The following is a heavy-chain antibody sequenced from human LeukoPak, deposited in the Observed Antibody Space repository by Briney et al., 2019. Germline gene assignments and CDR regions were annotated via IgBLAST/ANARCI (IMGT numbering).Heavy chain of an antibody. J-gene: IGHJ6*02. V-gene: IGHV3-21*01. D-gene: IGHD5-18*01. Sequence: GGSLRLSCAASGFTFSSYSMNWVRQAPGKGLEWVSSISSSSSYIYYADSVKGRFTISRDNAKNSLYLQMNSLRAEDTAVYYCARVAERGYSYGHRPNYGMDVWGQGTTVTVSS. CDR3: ARVAERGYSYGHRPNYGMDV. CDR1: GFTFSSYS. CDR2: ISSSSSYI.